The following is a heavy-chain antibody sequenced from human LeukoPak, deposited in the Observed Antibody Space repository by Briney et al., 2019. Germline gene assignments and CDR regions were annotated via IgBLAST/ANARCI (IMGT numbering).Heavy chain of an antibody. V-gene: IGHV1-2*02. J-gene: IGHJ4*02. CDR2: INPNSGGT. CDR1: GYTFNGYY. D-gene: IGHD5-24*01. CDR3: ARDPEMAPQSPDY. Sequence: EASVKVSCKASGYTFNGYYIHWVRQAPGQGLEWMGWINPNSGGTNYAQKFQGRVTMTRDTSISTAYMELSRLRSDDTAVYYCARDPEMAPQSPDYWGQGTLVTVSS.